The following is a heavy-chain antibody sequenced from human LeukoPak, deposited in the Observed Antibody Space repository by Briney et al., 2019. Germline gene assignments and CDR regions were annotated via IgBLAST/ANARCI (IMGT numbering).Heavy chain of an antibody. J-gene: IGHJ4*02. V-gene: IGHV1-2*02. Sequence: ASVKVSCKASGYTFTDYYMHWVRQAPGQGLKWMGWINPNSGGTNYAQKFQGRVTMTRDTSISTAYMELSRLTSDDTAVYYCAREPVDTPMVTSFDYWGQGTLVTVSS. CDR1: GYTFTDYY. CDR2: INPNSGGT. D-gene: IGHD5-18*01. CDR3: AREPVDTPMVTSFDY.